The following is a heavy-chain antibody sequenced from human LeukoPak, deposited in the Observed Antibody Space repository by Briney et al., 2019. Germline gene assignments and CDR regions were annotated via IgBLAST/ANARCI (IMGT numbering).Heavy chain of an antibody. CDR1: GYFFGTNW. Sequence: PGESLKISCQASGYFFGTNWIGWVRQMPGKGLEWMGVIYPGDSDVTYSPSFEGQVTMSVDISTRTAYLQWRSLKASDTAMYYCVKYTNDWSDSWGQGTLVTVSS. CDR3: VKYTNDWSDS. CDR2: IYPGDSDV. V-gene: IGHV5-51*01. J-gene: IGHJ5*01. D-gene: IGHD2-2*02.